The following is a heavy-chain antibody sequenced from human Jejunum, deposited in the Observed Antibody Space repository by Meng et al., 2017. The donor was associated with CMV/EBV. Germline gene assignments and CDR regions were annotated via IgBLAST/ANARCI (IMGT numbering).Heavy chain of an antibody. CDR3: ARDAAYCDGGGCYSAYYFDY. D-gene: IGHD2-15*01. V-gene: IGHV3-74*01. Sequence: SHRMHWVRQAPGKGLVWVSRIDGDGSYTNYADSVKGRFTISRDNAKSTLFLEMNSLRVEDTAVYYCARDAAYCDGGGCYSAYYFDYWGQGALVTVSS. CDR2: IDGDGSYT. CDR1: SHR. J-gene: IGHJ4*02.